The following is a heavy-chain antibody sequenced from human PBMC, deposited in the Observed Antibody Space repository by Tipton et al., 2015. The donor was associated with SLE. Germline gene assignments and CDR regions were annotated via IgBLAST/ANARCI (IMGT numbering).Heavy chain of an antibody. CDR1: GFTFSSYS. CDR2: IYSGGST. Sequence: SLRLSCAASGFTFSSYSMNWVRQAPGKGLEWVSVIYSGGSTYYADSVKGRFTISRHNSKNTLYLQMNSLRAEDTAVYYCARAGGYSYGFDYWGQGTLVTVSS. J-gene: IGHJ4*02. CDR3: ARAGGYSYGFDY. D-gene: IGHD5-18*01. V-gene: IGHV3-53*04.